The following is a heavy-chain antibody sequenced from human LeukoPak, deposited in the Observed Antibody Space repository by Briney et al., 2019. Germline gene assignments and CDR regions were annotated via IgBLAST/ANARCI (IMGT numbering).Heavy chain of an antibody. D-gene: IGHD2-15*01. CDR2: IKSKTDGGTT. CDR3: ATQAYCSRGTCAGYDY. J-gene: IGHJ4*02. V-gene: IGHV3-15*01. CDR1: GFTFSSYW. Sequence: GGSLRLSCAASGFTFSSYWMSWVRQAPGKGLEWVGRIKSKTDGGTTDYAAPVKGRVTISRDDSKSAVYLQMNSLKVEDTAVYYCATQAYCSRGTCAGYDYWGRGTLVTVSS.